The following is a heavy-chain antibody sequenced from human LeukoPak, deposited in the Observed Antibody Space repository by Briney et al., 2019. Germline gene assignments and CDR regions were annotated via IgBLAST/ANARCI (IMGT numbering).Heavy chain of an antibody. CDR1: GFTFSSYA. V-gene: IGHV3-30*03. J-gene: IGHJ5*02. CDR3: ASRATVTTDRFWFDP. D-gene: IGHD4-11*01. CDR2: ISYDESDK. Sequence: PGGSLRLSCAASGFTFSSYALHWVRQAPGRGLEWVALISYDESDKYYADFVKGRFAISRDNSKNTLYLQMNSLRAEDTAVYYCASRATVTTDRFWFDPWGQGTLVTVSS.